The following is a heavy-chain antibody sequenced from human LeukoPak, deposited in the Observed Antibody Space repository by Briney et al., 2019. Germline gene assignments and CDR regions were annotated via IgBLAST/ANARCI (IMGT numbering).Heavy chain of an antibody. CDR3: ARGQYCTTTSCYSDYYYYYGMDV. V-gene: IGHV3-21*01. CDR2: ISSRSGYI. J-gene: IGHJ6*02. CDR1: GFSFSTYS. Sequence: GGSLRLSCAASGFSFSTYSMNWVRQAPGKGLEWVSSISSRSGYIYYADSVKGRFTISRDNAKNSLYLQMDSLGAEDTAVYYCARGQYCTTTSCYSDYYYYYGMDVWGQGTTVTVSS. D-gene: IGHD2-2*01.